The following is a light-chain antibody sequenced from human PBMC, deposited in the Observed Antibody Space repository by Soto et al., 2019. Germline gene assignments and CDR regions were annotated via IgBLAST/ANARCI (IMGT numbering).Light chain of an antibody. Sequence: DIQKTQSPSTLCASVGDKVTITCRASQSISSWLAWYQQKPGKAPKLLIYDASSLESGVPSRFSGSGSGTEFTLTISSLQPDDFATYYCQQYNSYSWTFGQGTKVDIK. CDR2: DAS. CDR1: QSISSW. J-gene: IGKJ1*01. V-gene: IGKV1-5*01. CDR3: QQYNSYSWT.